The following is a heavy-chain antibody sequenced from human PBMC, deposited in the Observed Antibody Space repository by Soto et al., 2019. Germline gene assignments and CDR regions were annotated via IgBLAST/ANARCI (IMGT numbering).Heavy chain of an antibody. V-gene: IGHV4-30-4*01. D-gene: IGHD3-10*01. Sequence: PSETLSLTCTVSGGSISSGDYYWSWIRQPPGKGLEWIGYIYYSGSTYYNPSLKSRVTISVDTSKNQFSLKLSSVTAADTAVYYCAKSRVAGKIGFFGYWGQGTLVTVSS. CDR3: AKSRVAGKIGFFGY. CDR2: IYYSGST. J-gene: IGHJ4*02. CDR1: GGSISSGDYY.